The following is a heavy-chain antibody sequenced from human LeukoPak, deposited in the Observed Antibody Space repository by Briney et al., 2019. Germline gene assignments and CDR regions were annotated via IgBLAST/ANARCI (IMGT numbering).Heavy chain of an antibody. J-gene: IGHJ4*02. V-gene: IGHV1-18*01. Sequence: ASVKVSCKASGYTFTSYGINWVRQAPGQGLEWMGYISTYNGNTNYAQNFQGRVTMTTDTSTNTAYMVLSSLRSDDTAVYYCARDWSYWGQGPLVTVSS. CDR3: ARDWSY. D-gene: IGHD3-3*01. CDR1: GYTFTSYG. CDR2: ISTYNGNT.